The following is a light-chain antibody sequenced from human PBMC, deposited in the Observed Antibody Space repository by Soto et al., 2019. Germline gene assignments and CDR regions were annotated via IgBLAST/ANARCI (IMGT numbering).Light chain of an antibody. CDR1: QTVLYSSNNKNY. Sequence: DIVMTQSADSLAVSLGERATINCKSSQTVLYSSNNKNYLAWYQLKPGQPPKLLIYWASTRESGVPDRFSGSGSVTDFTLTISSLQAEDVAVYYCQQYYSTPYTFGQGTKLELK. J-gene: IGKJ2*01. V-gene: IGKV4-1*01. CDR2: WAS. CDR3: QQYYSTPYT.